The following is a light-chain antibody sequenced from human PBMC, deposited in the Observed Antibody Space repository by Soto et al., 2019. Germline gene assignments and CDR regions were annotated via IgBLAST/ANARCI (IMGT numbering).Light chain of an antibody. V-gene: IGKV1-5*03. CDR2: KAS. Sequence: DIQMTQSPSTLYASVGDRVTITCRASQSIGASLACFQQKPGKAPELLIYKASSLESGVPSTVSGSGSGTEFNLTISTLQPDDFATYYFQQYNSTPLTFGGGTKVEIK. CDR3: QQYNSTPLT. J-gene: IGKJ4*01. CDR1: QSIGAS.